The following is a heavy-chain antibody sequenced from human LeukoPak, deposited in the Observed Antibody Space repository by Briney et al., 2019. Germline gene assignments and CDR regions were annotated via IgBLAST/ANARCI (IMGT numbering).Heavy chain of an antibody. J-gene: IGHJ4*02. CDR1: GYTFTGYY. CDR3: ARNPTRDGYNS. Sequence: ASVKVSCKASGYTFTGYYMHWVRQAPGQGLEWMGWINTNTGNPTYAQGFTGRFVFSLDTSVSTAYLQISSLKAEDTAVYYCARNPTRDGYNSWGQGTLVTVSS. D-gene: IGHD5-24*01. CDR2: INTNTGNP. V-gene: IGHV7-4-1*02.